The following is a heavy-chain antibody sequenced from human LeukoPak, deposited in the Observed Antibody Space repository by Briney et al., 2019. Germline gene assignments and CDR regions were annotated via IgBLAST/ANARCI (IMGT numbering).Heavy chain of an antibody. CDR2: IDYSGTT. CDR1: GGSFSSYY. CDR3: ARTLSDHALDV. V-gene: IGHV4-59*01. Sequence: SETLSLTCTVSGGSFSSYYWSWIRQPPGKGPEWIGFIDYSGTTYYNPSLKSRVTISIDTSKNQFSLKLSSVTAADTAVYYCARTLSDHALDVWGQGTMVTVSS. J-gene: IGHJ3*01. D-gene: IGHD2/OR15-2a*01.